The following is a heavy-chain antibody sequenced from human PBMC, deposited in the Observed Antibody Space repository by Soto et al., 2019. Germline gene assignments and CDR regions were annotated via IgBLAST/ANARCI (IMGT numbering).Heavy chain of an antibody. D-gene: IGHD1-7*01. CDR1: GGSISSYY. Sequence: SETLSLTCTVSGGSISSYYWSWIRQPPGKGLEWIGYIYYSGSTNYNPSLKSRVTISVDTSKNQFSLKLSSVTAADTAVYYCARGPRGELNLIDYWGQGTLVTVSS. V-gene: IGHV4-59*01. J-gene: IGHJ4*02. CDR2: IYYSGST. CDR3: ARGPRGELNLIDY.